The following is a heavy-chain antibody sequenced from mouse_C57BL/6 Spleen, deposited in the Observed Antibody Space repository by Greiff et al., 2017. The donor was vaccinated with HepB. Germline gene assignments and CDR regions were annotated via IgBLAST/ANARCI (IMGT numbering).Heavy chain of an antibody. D-gene: IGHD1-1*01. V-gene: IGHV1-55*01. J-gene: IGHJ2*01. Sequence: VQLQQPGAELVKPGASVKMSCKASGYTFTSYWITWVKQRPGQGLEWIGDIYPGSGSTNYNEKFKSKATLTVDTSSSTAYMQLSSLTSEDSAVYYCARCYYGSSYYFDYWGQGTTLTVSS. CDR2: IYPGSGST. CDR1: GYTFTSYW. CDR3: ARCYYGSSYYFDY.